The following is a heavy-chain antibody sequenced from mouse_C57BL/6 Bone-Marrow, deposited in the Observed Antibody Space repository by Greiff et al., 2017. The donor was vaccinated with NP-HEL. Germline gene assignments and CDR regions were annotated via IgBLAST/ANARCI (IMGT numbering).Heavy chain of an antibody. CDR3: TRSYYGSRYYYAMDY. CDR2: ISSGGDYI. Sequence: EVKLVESGEGLVKPGGSLKLSCAASGFTFSSYAMSWVRQTPEKRLEWVAYISSGGDYIYYADTVKGRFTISRDNARNTLYLQMSSLKSEDTAMYYCTRSYYGSRYYYAMDYWGQGTSVTVSS. D-gene: IGHD1-1*01. CDR1: GFTFSSYA. J-gene: IGHJ4*01. V-gene: IGHV5-9-1*02.